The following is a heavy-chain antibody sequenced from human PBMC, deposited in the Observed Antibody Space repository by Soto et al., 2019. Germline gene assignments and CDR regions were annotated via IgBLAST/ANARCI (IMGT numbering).Heavy chain of an antibody. V-gene: IGHV3-66*01. J-gene: IGHJ4*02. CDR1: GFTVSSNY. D-gene: IGHD1-26*01. CDR2: IYSGGST. Sequence: EVQLVESGGGLVQPGGSLRLSCAASGFTVSSNYMSWVRQAPGKGLEWVSVIYSGGSTYYADSVKGRFTISRDNSKNTLYLQKNSPGAGDPGVDYCARGWDRGAYYFDYWGQGTLVTVSS. CDR3: ARGWDRGAYYFDY.